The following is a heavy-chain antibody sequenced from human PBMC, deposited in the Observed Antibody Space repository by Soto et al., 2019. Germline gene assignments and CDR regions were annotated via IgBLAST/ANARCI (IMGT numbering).Heavy chain of an antibody. CDR3: ARGLATVTTWYFDY. J-gene: IGHJ4*02. D-gene: IGHD4-17*01. V-gene: IGHV4-31*03. Sequence: PSETLSLTCTVSGGSISSGGYYWSWIRQHPGKGLEWIGYIYYSGSTYYNPSLKSRVTISVDTSKNQFSLKLSSVTAADTAVYYCARGLATVTTWYFDYWGQGTLVTVSS. CDR1: GGSISSGGYY. CDR2: IYYSGST.